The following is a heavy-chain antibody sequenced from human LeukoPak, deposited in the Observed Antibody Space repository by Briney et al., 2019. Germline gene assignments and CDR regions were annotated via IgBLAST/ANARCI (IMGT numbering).Heavy chain of an antibody. Sequence: GGSLRLSCAASGFTFSSYEMNWVRQAPGKGLEWVSYISSSGSTIYYADSVKGRFTISRDNAKNSLYQQMNSLRAEDTAVYYCAELGITMIGGVWGKGTTVTFSS. V-gene: IGHV3-48*03. CDR3: AELGITMIGGV. CDR1: GFTFSSYE. J-gene: IGHJ6*04. CDR2: ISSSGSTI. D-gene: IGHD3-10*02.